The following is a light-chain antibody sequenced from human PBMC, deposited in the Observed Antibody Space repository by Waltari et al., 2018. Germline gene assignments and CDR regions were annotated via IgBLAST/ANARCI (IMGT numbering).Light chain of an antibody. CDR2: EVS. V-gene: IGLV2-8*01. CDR3: SSYAGSNNFVV. J-gene: IGLJ2*01. CDR1: SSDVGVYNY. Sequence: QSALTQPPSASGSPGQSVTISCTGTSSDVGVYNYVSWYQQHPGRAPKLVIYEVSKRPSGVPVRFSGSKSGNTASLTVSGLQAEDEADFYCSSYAGSNNFVVFGGGTKLTVL.